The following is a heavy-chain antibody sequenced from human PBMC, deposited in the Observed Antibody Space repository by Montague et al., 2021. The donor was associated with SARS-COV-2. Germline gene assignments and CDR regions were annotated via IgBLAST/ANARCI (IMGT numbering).Heavy chain of an antibody. CDR1: GFPFSSYS. D-gene: IGHD2/OR15-2a*01. J-gene: IGHJ4*02. CDR2: ISSSSSYI. CDR3: VSQEGSIY. Sequence: RLSCVASGFPFSSYSMNWVRQAPGKGLEWVSSISSSSSYIYYADSVKGRFTISRDNAKNSLYLQMNSLRAEDTAVYYCVSQEGSIYWGQGTLVTVSS. V-gene: IGHV3-21*01.